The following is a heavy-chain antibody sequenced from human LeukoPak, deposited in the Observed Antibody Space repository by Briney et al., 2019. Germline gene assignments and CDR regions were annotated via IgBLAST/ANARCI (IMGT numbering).Heavy chain of an antibody. J-gene: IGHJ4*02. V-gene: IGHV3-21*01. CDR2: ISSSSSYI. CDR3: ARDFVGFVNGFDY. Sequence: GGSLRLSCAASGFTFSSYSMNWVRQAPGKGPEWVSSISSSSSYIYYADSVKGRFTISRDNAKNSLYLQMNSLRAEDTAVYYCARDFVGFVNGFDYWGQGTLVTVSS. CDR1: GFTFSSYS. D-gene: IGHD3-10*01.